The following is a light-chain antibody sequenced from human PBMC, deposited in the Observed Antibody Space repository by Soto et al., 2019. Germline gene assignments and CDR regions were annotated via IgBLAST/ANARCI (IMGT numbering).Light chain of an antibody. V-gene: IGKV3-15*01. CDR3: QQYNSWPRT. CDR2: GVP. Sequence: EIVMTQSPATLSVSPGERATLSCRASQSVSSNLAWYQQTPGQAPRLLMYGVPTRATGIPARFSVSGSGTEFTLTLSTLQSEDFVVYYCQQYNSWPRTFGGGTKVEIK. CDR1: QSVSSN. J-gene: IGKJ4*01.